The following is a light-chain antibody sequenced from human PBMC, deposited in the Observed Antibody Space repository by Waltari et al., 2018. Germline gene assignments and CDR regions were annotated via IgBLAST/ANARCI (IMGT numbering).Light chain of an antibody. CDR1: QSITTS. J-gene: IGKJ1*01. V-gene: IGKV1-5*03. Sequence: DIQMTQSPSTLSASVGDTVIIPCRASQSITTSLAWYQQKPGKAPDVLIYGASNLESGVPSRFSGSGSGTEFTLTISSLQPDDFATYYCQQYKSYKTFGQGTTVEIK. CDR3: QQYKSYKT. CDR2: GAS.